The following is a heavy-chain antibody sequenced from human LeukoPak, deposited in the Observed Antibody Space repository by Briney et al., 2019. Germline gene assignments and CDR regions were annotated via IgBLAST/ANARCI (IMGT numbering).Heavy chain of an antibody. CDR2: IYPGDSDT. V-gene: IGHV5-51*01. Sequence: GESLKISCKGSGYSFTSYWIGWVRQMPGKGLEWMGIIYPGDSDTRYSPSFQGQVTISADKSISTAYLQWSSLKASDTAMYYCARSRGEVVPAAGFDYWGQGTLVTVSS. CDR1: GYSFTSYW. D-gene: IGHD2-2*01. J-gene: IGHJ4*02. CDR3: ARSRGEVVPAAGFDY.